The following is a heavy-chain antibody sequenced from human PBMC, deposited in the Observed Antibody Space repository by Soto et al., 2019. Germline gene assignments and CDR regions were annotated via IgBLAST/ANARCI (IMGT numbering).Heavy chain of an antibody. CDR2: IYPGDSDT. V-gene: IGHV5-51*01. CDR3: ARLGFDYDNSTAYCNGDHCFALDF. D-gene: IGHD3-9*01. Sequence: WESLKISCKGFGHIFANYWIGWVRQMPGKGLEWMGVIYPGDSDTRYSPPFQGQVTISADKSINTAYLQWSSLRASDTAMYDCARLGFDYDNSTAYCNGDHCFALDFRGQGTTVTVSS. J-gene: IGHJ6*02. CDR1: GHIFANYW.